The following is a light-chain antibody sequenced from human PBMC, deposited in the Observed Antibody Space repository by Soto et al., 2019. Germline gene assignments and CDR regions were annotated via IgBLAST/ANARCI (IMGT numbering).Light chain of an antibody. Sequence: EIQMTQSPSTLSASVGDRVTITCRASQSIITYLAWYQQKPGKAPKLLIYKASSLESGVPSRFSGSGSGTEFTLTISSLQPDDFATYYCQQYNSYRWTFGLGTKVAIK. J-gene: IGKJ1*01. V-gene: IGKV1-5*03. CDR2: KAS. CDR3: QQYNSYRWT. CDR1: QSIITY.